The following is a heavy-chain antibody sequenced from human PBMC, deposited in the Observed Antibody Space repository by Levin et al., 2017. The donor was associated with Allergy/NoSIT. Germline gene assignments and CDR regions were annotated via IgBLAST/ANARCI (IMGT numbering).Heavy chain of an antibody. Sequence: PGGSLRLSCVVSGFTFSSYAMSWIRQTPDKGLEWISIISGNSRTIYYADSVRGRFTISRDNSKNTLYLQMNSLSAPDTALYYCVACRDGHCIHSAYWGQGPLVTVSS. D-gene: IGHD2-21*02. J-gene: IGHJ4*02. CDR2: ISGNSRTI. CDR3: VACRDGHCIHSAY. V-gene: IGHV3-23*01. CDR1: GFTFSSYA.